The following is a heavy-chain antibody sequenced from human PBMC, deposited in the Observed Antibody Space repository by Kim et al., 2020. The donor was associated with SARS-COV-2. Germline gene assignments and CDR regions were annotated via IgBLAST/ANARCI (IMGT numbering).Heavy chain of an antibody. V-gene: IGHV4-34*01. CDR3: ASTLGQYYGSGSYLKDY. Sequence: SETLSLTCAVYGGSFSGYYWSWIRQPPGKGLEWIGEINHSGSTNYNPSLKSRVTISVDTSKNQFSLKLSSVTAADTAVYYCASTLGQYYGSGSYLKDYWGQGTLVTVSS. CDR2: INHSGST. J-gene: IGHJ4*02. CDR1: GGSFSGYY. D-gene: IGHD3-10*01.